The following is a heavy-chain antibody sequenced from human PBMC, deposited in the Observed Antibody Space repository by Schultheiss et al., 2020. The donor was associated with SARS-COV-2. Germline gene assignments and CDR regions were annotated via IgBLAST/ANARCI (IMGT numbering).Heavy chain of an antibody. CDR3: AREDGVPIAAAVLGYYYGMDV. J-gene: IGHJ6*02. Sequence: GGSLRLSCAASGFTFSSYGMHWVRQAPGKGLEWVAVIWYDGSNKYYADSVKGRFTISRDNSKNTLYLQMNSLRAEDTAVYYCAREDGVPIAAAVLGYYYGMDVWGQGTTVTVSS. CDR1: GFTFSSYG. D-gene: IGHD6-13*01. V-gene: IGHV3-33*01. CDR2: IWYDGSNK.